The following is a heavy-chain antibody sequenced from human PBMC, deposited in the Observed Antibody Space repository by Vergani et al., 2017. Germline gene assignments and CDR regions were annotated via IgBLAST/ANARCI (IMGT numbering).Heavy chain of an antibody. V-gene: IGHV1-2*02. CDR2: INPNSGGT. CDR3: ARDLLGSDAFDI. J-gene: IGHJ3*02. CDR1: GYTFTGYY. Sequence: QVQLVQSGAEVKKPGASVKVSCKASGYTFTGYYMHWVRQAPGQGLEWMGWINPNSGGTNYARKFQGRVTMTRDTSISTAYMELSRLRSDDTAVYYCARDLLGSDAFDIWGQGTMVTVSS. D-gene: IGHD2-8*02.